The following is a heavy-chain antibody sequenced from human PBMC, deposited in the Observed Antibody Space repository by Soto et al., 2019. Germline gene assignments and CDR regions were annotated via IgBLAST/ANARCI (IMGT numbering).Heavy chain of an antibody. CDR2: INDRGSI. J-gene: IGHJ2*01. CDR1: GGSFSGYY. Sequence: QVQLQQWGAGPLRPLETLSLTCGVSGGSFSGYYWAWIRQSPGKGLEWIGEINDRGSINYNPSLKSRISSSVATSKNHSSLNLRSVTAADTAVYSCARESHDILTGPPWVWYFDLWGRGTLVTVSS. V-gene: IGHV4-34*01. D-gene: IGHD3-9*01. CDR3: ARESHDILTGPPWVWYFDL.